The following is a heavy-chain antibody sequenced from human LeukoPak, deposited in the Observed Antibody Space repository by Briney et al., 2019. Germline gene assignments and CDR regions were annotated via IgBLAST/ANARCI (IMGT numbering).Heavy chain of an antibody. J-gene: IGHJ4*02. CDR2: IIPILGIA. V-gene: IGHV1-69*04. CDR1: GGTFSSYA. Sequence: ASVTVSCKASGGTFSSYAISWVRQAPGQGLEWMGRIIPILGIANYAQKFQGRVTITADKSTSTAYMELSSLRSEDRAVYYCAGGAASFDYWGQGTLVTVSS. CDR3: AGGAASFDY. D-gene: IGHD6-13*01.